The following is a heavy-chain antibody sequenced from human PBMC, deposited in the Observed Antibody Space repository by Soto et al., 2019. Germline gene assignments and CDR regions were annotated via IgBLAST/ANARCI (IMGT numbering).Heavy chain of an antibody. CDR3: ARGGLLPDY. D-gene: IGHD6-19*01. Sequence: QLQLQESGSGLVKPSQTLSLTCAVSGGSISSGGYSWSWIRQPPGKGLAWIGYISHSGSTYYNPTLKSRVTIAVDSSKNQFSLKLSSVTAADTAVYYCARGGLLPDYWGQGTLVTVSS. CDR1: GGSISSGGYS. V-gene: IGHV4-30-2*01. J-gene: IGHJ4*02. CDR2: ISHSGST.